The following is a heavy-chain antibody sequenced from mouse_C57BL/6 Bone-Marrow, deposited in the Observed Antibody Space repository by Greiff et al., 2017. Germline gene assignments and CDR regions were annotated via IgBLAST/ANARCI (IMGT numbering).Heavy chain of an antibody. J-gene: IGHJ4*01. Sequence: EVQLVESGGDLVKPGGSLKLSCAASGFTFSSYGMSWVRQTPDQRLEWVANISSGGSYTYYPDSVKGRFTISRDNAQTTLYLQTSSMKSEDTAMYYCARHLRLRRRKKVMDYWGQGTSVTVSS. CDR1: GFTFSSYG. D-gene: IGHD2-4*01. CDR2: ISSGGSYT. CDR3: ARHLRLRRRKKVMDY. V-gene: IGHV5-6*01.